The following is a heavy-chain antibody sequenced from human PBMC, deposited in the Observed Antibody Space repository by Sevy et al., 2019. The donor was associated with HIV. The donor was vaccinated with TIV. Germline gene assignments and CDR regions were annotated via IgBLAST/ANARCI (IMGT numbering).Heavy chain of an antibody. CDR3: TREDIVLGQDNYYGMDV. CDR1: GFSVSSNY. J-gene: IGHJ6*02. D-gene: IGHD2-15*01. V-gene: IGHV3-53*01. CDR2: IYSDGRT. Sequence: GGCLRLSCVVSGFSVSSNYMSWVRQAPGKGLEWVSNIYSDGRTYYADSVRGRFTISRDTSKNTVYLEMKSLRAEDTAVYYCTREDIVLGQDNYYGMDVWGHGTTVTVSS.